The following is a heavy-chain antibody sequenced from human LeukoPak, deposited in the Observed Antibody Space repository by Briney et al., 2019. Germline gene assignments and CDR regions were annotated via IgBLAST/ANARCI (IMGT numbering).Heavy chain of an antibody. J-gene: IGHJ4*02. CDR2: IYYSGNT. D-gene: IGHD1-26*01. CDR3: ARHYLGGNYPDYFNR. CDR1: GGSISSTTYY. Sequence: SETLSLTCIVSGGSISSTTYYWGWIRQPPGQRLEWIGSIYYSGNTYYNPSLKSRVTISIDTSKNQFSLNLNSVTAADTALYSCARHYLGGNYPDYFNRWGQGTLVTVSS. V-gene: IGHV4-39*01.